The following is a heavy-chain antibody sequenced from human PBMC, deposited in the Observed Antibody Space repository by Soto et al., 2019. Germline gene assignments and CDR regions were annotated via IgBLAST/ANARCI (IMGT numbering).Heavy chain of an antibody. Sequence: SETLSLTCAVSGDPISSSKWWTWVRQTPGEGLEWIGKIDQNGITNYNPSLESRVTILKDNSKNQLSLKLTSVTAVDSAVYYCARLNRDYYYYGMDVWGQGATVTVSS. CDR2: IDQNGIT. V-gene: IGHV4-4*02. J-gene: IGHJ6*02. CDR3: ARLNRDYYYYGMDV. CDR1: GDPISSSKW.